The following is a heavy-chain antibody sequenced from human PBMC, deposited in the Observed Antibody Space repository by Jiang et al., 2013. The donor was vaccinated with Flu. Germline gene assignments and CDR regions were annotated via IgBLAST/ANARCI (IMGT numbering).Heavy chain of an antibody. CDR3: ARARPPVGAAAYYFDY. CDR2: GYHSGST. D-gene: IGHD1-26*01. Sequence: LLKPSETLSLTCAVSGVSIRAYYWSWLRLSPGRRLEWIGYGYHSGSTNYNPSLKSRVTISVDTSKNQFSLKLSSVTAADTAVYYCARARPPVGAAAYYFDYWGQGTLVTVSS. CDR1: GVSIRAYY. J-gene: IGHJ4*02. V-gene: IGHV4-59*01.